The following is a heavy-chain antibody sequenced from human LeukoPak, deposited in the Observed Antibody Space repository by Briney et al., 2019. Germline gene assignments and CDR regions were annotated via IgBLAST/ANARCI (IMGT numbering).Heavy chain of an antibody. J-gene: IGHJ4*02. V-gene: IGHV4-4*02. CDR1: GGSISSSNW. CDR2: IHHSGST. CDR3: ARIPRKSSGWYYFDY. D-gene: IGHD6-19*01. Sequence: PSETLSLTCAVSGGSISSSNWWSWVRQPPGKGLEWIGEIHHSGSTNYNPSLKSRVTISVDKSKNQFSLKLSSVTAADTAVYYCARIPRKSSGWYYFDYWGQGTLVTVSS.